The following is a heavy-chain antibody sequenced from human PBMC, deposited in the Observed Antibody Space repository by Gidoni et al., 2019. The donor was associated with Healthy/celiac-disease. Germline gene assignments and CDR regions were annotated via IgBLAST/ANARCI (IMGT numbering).Heavy chain of an antibody. CDR1: GFTFSRYA. J-gene: IGHJ4*02. V-gene: IGHV3-23*01. CDR2: ISGSGGST. D-gene: IGHD3-16*01. Sequence: EVQLLESGGGLVQPGGSLRLSCAASGFTFSRYAMSWVRQAQGKGLEWVSAISGSGGSTYYADSVKGRFTISRDNSKNTLYLQMNSLRAEDTAVYYCAKRPLFGRATGYWGQGTLVTVSS. CDR3: AKRPLFGRATGY.